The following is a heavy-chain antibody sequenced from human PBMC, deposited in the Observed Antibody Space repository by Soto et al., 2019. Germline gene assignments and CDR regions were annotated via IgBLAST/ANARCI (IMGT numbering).Heavy chain of an antibody. V-gene: IGHV3-15*01. CDR2: IKSKTDGGTT. D-gene: IGHD2-8*01. J-gene: IGHJ5*02. CDR3: TTASXLGYCTNGVCYTGWFDP. Sequence: GGALRLSCAASGFTFSDAWMSWVRQAPGKGLEWVGRIKSKTDGGTTDYAAPVKGRFTISRDDSKNTLYLQMNSLKTEDTAVYYCTTASXLGYCTNGVCYTGWFDPWGQGTLVTVSS. CDR1: GFTFSDAW.